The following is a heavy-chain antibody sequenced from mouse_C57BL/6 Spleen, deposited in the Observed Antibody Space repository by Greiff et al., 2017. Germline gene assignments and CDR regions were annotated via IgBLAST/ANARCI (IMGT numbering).Heavy chain of an antibody. Sequence: QVQLQQSGAELVKPGASVKLSCKASGYTFTSYWMQWVKQRPGQGLVWIGEIDPSDSYTNYNQKFKGKATLTVDTSSSTAYMQLSSLTSEDSAVYYCARAGYGNYRFAYWGQGTLVTVSA. V-gene: IGHV1-50*01. CDR2: IDPSDSYT. D-gene: IGHD2-10*02. CDR1: GYTFTSYW. J-gene: IGHJ3*01. CDR3: ARAGYGNYRFAY.